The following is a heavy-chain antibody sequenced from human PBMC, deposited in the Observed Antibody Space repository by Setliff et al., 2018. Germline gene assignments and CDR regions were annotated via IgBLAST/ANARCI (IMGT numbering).Heavy chain of an antibody. V-gene: IGHV3-21*06. CDR2: ISPYSDYI. CDR1: GFTFSSYG. CDR3: ARSLANGGHDAFDV. D-gene: IGHD5-12*01. J-gene: IGHJ3*01. Sequence: KSGGSLRLSCAASGFTFSSYGMHWVRQAPGKGLAWVSSISPYSDYIYYADSVKGRFTISRDNAKNSLYLQMNSLGAEDTAVYFCARSLANGGHDAFDVWGQGTMVTVSS.